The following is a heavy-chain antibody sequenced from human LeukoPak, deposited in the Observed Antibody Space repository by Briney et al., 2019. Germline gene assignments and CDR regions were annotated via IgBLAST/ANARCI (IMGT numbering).Heavy chain of an antibody. Sequence: ASVTVSCKASGYTFTSYGISWVRQAPGQGREWMGWISAYNGNTNYAQHLQGRVTMTKDTSTSTAYMELRSLRADDTAVYYCARERPVPAARDAFDIGGQKTMVTVSS. CDR2: ISAYNGNT. V-gene: IGHV1-18*04. D-gene: IGHD2-2*01. CDR1: GYTFTSYG. CDR3: ARERPVPAARDAFDI. J-gene: IGHJ3*02.